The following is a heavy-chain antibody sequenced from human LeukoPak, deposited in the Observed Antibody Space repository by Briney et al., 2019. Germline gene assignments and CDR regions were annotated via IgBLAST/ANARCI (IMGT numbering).Heavy chain of an antibody. D-gene: IGHD3-22*01. CDR1: GGTFSSYA. CDR3: AKDPKSYYDSRGYYWDY. J-gene: IGHJ4*02. Sequence: ASVKVSCKASGGTFSSYAMSWVRQAPGKGLEWVSFIDGGGVSTNYVDSVMGRFSISRDNSKNTLYLQMNSLRAEDTAVYYCAKDPKSYYDSRGYYWDYWGQGTLVTVSS. V-gene: IGHV3-23*01. CDR2: IDGGGVST.